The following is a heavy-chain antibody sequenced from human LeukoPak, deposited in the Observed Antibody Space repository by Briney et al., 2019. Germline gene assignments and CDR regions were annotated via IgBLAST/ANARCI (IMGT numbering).Heavy chain of an antibody. J-gene: IGHJ6*02. V-gene: IGHV1-69*04. CDR2: IIPIFGIA. Sequence: ASVKVSCKASGGTISSYAISWVRQAPGQGLEWMGRIIPIFGIANYAQKFQGRVTITADKSTSTAYMELSSLRSEDTAVYYCARDGGYDSSGYYPYYGMDVWGQGTTVTVSS. CDR1: GGTISSYA. CDR3: ARDGGYDSSGYYPYYGMDV. D-gene: IGHD3-22*01.